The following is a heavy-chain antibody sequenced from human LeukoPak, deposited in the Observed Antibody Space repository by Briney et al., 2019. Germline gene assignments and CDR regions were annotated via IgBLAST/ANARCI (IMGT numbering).Heavy chain of an antibody. CDR3: ARDQDYHSGYVLDY. CDR2: IDTGNGNT. CDR1: GYTFTSYA. J-gene: IGHJ4*02. D-gene: IGHD3-22*01. V-gene: IGHV1-3*03. Sequence: ASVKVSCKASGYTFTSYAMHWVRQAPGQGLEWMGWIDTGNGNTKYSQEFQARVTITRDTSASTTYMELSNLRSEDMAVYYCARDQDYHSGYVLDYWGQGTPVTVSS.